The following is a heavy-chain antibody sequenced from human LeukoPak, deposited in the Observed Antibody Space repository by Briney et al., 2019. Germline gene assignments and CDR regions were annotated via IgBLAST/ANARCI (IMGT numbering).Heavy chain of an antibody. CDR2: ISSSSSYI. CDR3: ARDYIERDPPLQH. CDR1: GFTFSSYA. V-gene: IGHV3-21*01. Sequence: PGRSLRLSCAASGFTFSSYAMHWVRQAPGKGLEWVSSISSSSSYIYYADSVKGRFTISRDNAKNSLYLQMNSLRAEDAAVYYCARDYIERDPPLQHWGQGTLVTVSS. J-gene: IGHJ1*01.